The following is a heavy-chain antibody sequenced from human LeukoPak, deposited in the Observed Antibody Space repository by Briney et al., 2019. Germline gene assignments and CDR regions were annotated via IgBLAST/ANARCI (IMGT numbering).Heavy chain of an antibody. V-gene: IGHV4-4*02. CDR2: IYHSGST. CDR1: GGSISSTNW. CDR3: ARAILGDAFDI. J-gene: IGHJ3*02. Sequence: SETLSLTSAVSGGSISSTNWWSWVRQPPGKGLEWIGEIYHSGSTNYNPSLKSRVTISVDKSKNQFSLKLSSVTATDTAVYYCARAILGDAFDIWGQGTMVTVSS. D-gene: IGHD1-26*01.